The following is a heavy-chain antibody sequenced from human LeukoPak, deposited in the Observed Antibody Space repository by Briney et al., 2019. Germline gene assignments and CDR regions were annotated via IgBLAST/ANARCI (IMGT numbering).Heavy chain of an antibody. J-gene: IGHJ3*02. V-gene: IGHV4-59*01. Sequence: PGVSLRLSCAASGFTFSSYDMSWVRQPPGKGLGWIGYTSYTGSTTYNPSLKSRVTISVDMSRNQFSLELTSVTAADTAVYYCARKLWPHDAFDIWGQGTLVRVSS. CDR2: TSYTGST. CDR3: ARKLWPHDAFDI. D-gene: IGHD2/OR15-2a*01. CDR1: GFTFSSYD.